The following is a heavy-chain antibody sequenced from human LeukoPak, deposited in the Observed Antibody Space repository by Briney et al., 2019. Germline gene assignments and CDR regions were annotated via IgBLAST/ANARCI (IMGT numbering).Heavy chain of an antibody. CDR3: ARVIAVAGKLDY. J-gene: IGHJ4*02. CDR2: ISSSGSTI. Sequence: GGSLRLSCAASGFTFSSYEMNWVRQAPGKGLEWVSYISSSGSTIYYADSVKGRFTISRDSAKNSLYLQMNSLRAEDTAVYYCARVIAVAGKLDYWGQGTLVTVSS. CDR1: GFTFSSYE. D-gene: IGHD6-19*01. V-gene: IGHV3-48*03.